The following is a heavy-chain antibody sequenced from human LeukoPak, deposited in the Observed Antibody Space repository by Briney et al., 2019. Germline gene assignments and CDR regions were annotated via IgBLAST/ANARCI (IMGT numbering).Heavy chain of an antibody. CDR3: ARDSRSYYYGSGSSVLNP. CDR2: IKQDGSEK. J-gene: IGHJ5*02. CDR1: GFTFSSYW. D-gene: IGHD3-10*01. Sequence: GGSLRLSCAASGFTFSSYWMSWVRQAPGKGLEWVANIKQDGSEKYYVDSVKGRFTISRDNAKNSLYLQMNSLRAEDTAVYYCARDSRSYYYGSGSSVLNPWGQGTLVTVSS. V-gene: IGHV3-7*01.